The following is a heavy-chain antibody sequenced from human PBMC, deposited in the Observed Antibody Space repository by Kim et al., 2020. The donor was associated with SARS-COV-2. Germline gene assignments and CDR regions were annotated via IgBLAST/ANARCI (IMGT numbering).Heavy chain of an antibody. D-gene: IGHD3-9*01. J-gene: IGHJ3*02. CDR3: TRDQGSLTGYYLDAFDI. Sequence: VKGRFTNSRDDSKSIAYLQMNSLKTEDTAVYYCTRDQGSLTGYYLDAFDIWGQGTMVTVSS. V-gene: IGHV3-49*02.